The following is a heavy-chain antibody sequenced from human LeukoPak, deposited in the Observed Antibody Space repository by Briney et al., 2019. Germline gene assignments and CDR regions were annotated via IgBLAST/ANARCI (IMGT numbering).Heavy chain of an antibody. CDR1: GFTFSNYD. CDR2: MRNDGSQI. D-gene: IGHD2-15*01. V-gene: IGHV3-30*02. J-gene: IGHJ3*01. Sequence: GGSLRLSCVASGFTFSNYDMHWVRQAPGKGLEWVASMRNDGSQIYHADSVKGRFTISRDNSKNTLYVQMNSLRVEDTAVYYCARDPNGSYVGAFDFWGQGTLVTVSS. CDR3: ARDPNGSYVGAFDF.